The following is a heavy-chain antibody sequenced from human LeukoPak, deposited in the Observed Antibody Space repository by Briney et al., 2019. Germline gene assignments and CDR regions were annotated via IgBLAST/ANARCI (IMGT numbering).Heavy chain of an antibody. J-gene: IGHJ4*02. CDR2: ISTSGSII. Sequence: GGSLRLSCAASGFTFSDYEMNWVRQAPGKGLEWILHISTSGSIIHYADSVKGRFTISRDNAKNSLYLQMNSLRAEDTAVYYCARNLVRIAAAGTADYWGQGTLVTVSS. D-gene: IGHD6-13*01. CDR3: ARNLVRIAAAGTADY. CDR1: GFTFSDYE. V-gene: IGHV3-48*03.